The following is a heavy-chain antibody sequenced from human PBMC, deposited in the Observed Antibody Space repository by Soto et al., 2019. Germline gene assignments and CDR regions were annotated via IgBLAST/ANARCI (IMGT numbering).Heavy chain of an antibody. CDR3: AKDKLRRTAPTLFDY. Sequence: PGGSLRLSCAASGFTFSSYAMSWVRQAPGKGLEWVSAISGSGGSTYYADSVKGRFTISRDNSKNTLYLQMNSLRAEDTAVYYFAKDKLRRTAPTLFDYWGQGTLVTVSS. V-gene: IGHV3-23*01. CDR1: GFTFSSYA. CDR2: ISGSGGST. D-gene: IGHD3-16*01. J-gene: IGHJ4*02.